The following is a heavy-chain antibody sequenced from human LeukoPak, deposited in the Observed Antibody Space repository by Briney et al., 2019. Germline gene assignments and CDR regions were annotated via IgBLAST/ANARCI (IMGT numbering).Heavy chain of an antibody. D-gene: IGHD3-22*01. Sequence: GASVKVSCKASGYTFTSYYMHWVRQAPGQGLEWMGIINPSGGSTSYAQKFQGRVTMTRDTSTSTVYMELSSLRSEDTAVYYCATGLYDSSGYYPPYYYYYMDVWGKGTTVTISS. CDR3: ATGLYDSSGYYPPYYYYYMDV. CDR1: GYTFTSYY. V-gene: IGHV1-46*01. J-gene: IGHJ6*03. CDR2: INPSGGST.